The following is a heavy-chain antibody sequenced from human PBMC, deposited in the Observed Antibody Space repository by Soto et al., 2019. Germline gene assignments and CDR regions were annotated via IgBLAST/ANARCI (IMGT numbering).Heavy chain of an antibody. D-gene: IGHD6-19*01. CDR2: ISWNSGSI. J-gene: IGHJ4*02. CDR1: RVSLYISV. Sequence: GGCMELGSAACRVSLYISVVDGLWQDPGKGLEWVSGISWNSGSIGYADSVKGRFTISRDNAKNSLYLQMNSLRAEDTALYYCAKDQIAVAGNLAYRLQRSPVTVSP. CDR3: AKDQIAVAGNLAY. V-gene: IGHV3-9*01.